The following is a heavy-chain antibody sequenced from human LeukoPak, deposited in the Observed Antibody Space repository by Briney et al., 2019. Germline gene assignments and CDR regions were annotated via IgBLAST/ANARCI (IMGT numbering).Heavy chain of an antibody. CDR3: ARVRRSKGYDFWSGYFGY. D-gene: IGHD3-3*01. V-gene: IGHV3-33*01. CDR1: GFTFNSFG. CDR2: IWYDGGNI. Sequence: GGSLRLSCAASGFTFNSFGMHWVRQAPGKGLEWVAVIWYDGGNIHYADSVKGRFTISRDNSKNTLYLQVNSLRAEDTAVYYCARVRRSKGYDFWSGYFGYWGQGTLVTVSS. J-gene: IGHJ4*02.